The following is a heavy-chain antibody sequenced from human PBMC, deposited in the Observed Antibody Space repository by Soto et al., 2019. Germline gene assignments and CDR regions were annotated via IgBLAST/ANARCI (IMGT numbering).Heavy chain of an antibody. V-gene: IGHV4-31*03. CDR1: GAARTSGNYY. D-gene: IGHD2-21*01. CDR3: ASCRIATNTYNWFDP. Sequence: PSETMSLTCSVSGAARTSGNYYWSWIRQVPGKGLEWIGHIYVTGAVDYNPSLRDRITISQDTSERQFSLNLRLVTAADTAVYYWASCRIATNTYNWFDPCGQGTLVTVSS. J-gene: IGHJ5*02. CDR2: IYVTGAV.